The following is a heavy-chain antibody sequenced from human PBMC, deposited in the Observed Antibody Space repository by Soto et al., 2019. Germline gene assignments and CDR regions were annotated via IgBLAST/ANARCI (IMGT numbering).Heavy chain of an antibody. CDR1: GFTFSSYA. J-gene: IGHJ4*02. CDR3: ARDQYDILTGYFDE. V-gene: IGHV3-30-3*01. CDR2: ISYDGSNK. Sequence: PGGSLRLSCAASGFTFSSYAMHWVRQAPGKGLEWVAVISYDGSNKYYADSVKGRFTISRDNSKNTLYLQMNSLRAEDTAVYYCARDQYDILTGYFDERGQGTPVTVSS. D-gene: IGHD3-9*01.